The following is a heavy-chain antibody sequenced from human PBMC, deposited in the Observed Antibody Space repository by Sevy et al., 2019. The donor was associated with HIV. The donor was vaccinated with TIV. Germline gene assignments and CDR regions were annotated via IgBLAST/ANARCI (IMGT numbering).Heavy chain of an antibody. CDR2: ISYSGNT. Sequence: SETLSLTCIVSGDSISSSSYYWGWIRQPPGKGLEWIASISYSGNTYYNPSLKSRTTMSIDTSKNQFFLTLNSVTAPDPAVYYCARSNPYYDFWSGYMTSGYFDFWGPGTLVTVSS. V-gene: IGHV4-39*01. CDR1: GDSISSSSYY. D-gene: IGHD3-3*01. CDR3: ARSNPYYDFWSGYMTSGYFDF. J-gene: IGHJ4*02.